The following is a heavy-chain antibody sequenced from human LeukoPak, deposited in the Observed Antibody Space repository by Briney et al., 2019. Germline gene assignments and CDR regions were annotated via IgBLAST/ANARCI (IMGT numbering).Heavy chain of an antibody. V-gene: IGHV5-51*01. D-gene: IGHD3-22*01. CDR3: ARRLMYYYDSSGYDVAFDI. Sequence: GESLKISCKGSGYTFTSYWIGWVRQMPGKGLEWMGIIYPDDSDTTYSPSFQGQVTISADKSISTAYLQWSSLKASDTAMYYCARRLMYYYDSSGYDVAFDIWGQGTVVTVSS. CDR1: GYTFTSYW. J-gene: IGHJ3*02. CDR2: IYPDDSDT.